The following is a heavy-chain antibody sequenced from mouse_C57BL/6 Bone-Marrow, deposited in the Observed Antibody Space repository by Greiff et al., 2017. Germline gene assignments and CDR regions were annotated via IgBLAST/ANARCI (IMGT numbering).Heavy chain of an antibody. D-gene: IGHD1-1*01. Sequence: EVQLQQSGPVLVKPGASVKMSCKASGYTFTDYYMNWVKQSHGKSLEWIGVINPYNGGTSYNQKFKGKATLTFDKSSSTAYMELNSLTSEDSAVYYCARGWYYYGISFAYWGQGTLVTVSA. J-gene: IGHJ3*01. V-gene: IGHV1-19*01. CDR2: INPYNGGT. CDR3: ARGWYYYGISFAY. CDR1: GYTFTDYY.